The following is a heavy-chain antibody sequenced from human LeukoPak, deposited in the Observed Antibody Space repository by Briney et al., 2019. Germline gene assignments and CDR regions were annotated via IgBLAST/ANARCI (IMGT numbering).Heavy chain of an antibody. J-gene: IGHJ4*02. CDR2: ITSSDSTT. CDR1: GFTFSSYE. D-gene: IGHD3-9*01. V-gene: IGHV3-48*03. Sequence: GGSLRLSCVASGFTFSSYEMNWVRQAPGKGLEWLSYITSSDSTTHYADSVKGRFTISRDDAQNSLYLQMNSLRVEDTAVYYCAREHYNLLTGRGGNFDYWGQGTLVTVSS. CDR3: AREHYNLLTGRGGNFDY.